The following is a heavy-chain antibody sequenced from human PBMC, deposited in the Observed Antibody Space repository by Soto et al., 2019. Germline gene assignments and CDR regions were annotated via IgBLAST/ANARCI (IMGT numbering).Heavy chain of an antibody. Sequence: SETLSLTCAVSGGSIISASYSWNWIRQSPGRGLEWIGHIYSSGSTYYNPSLKSRVSISVDTSNNQFSLKLTSVTAEDTAVYFCAREDAARIERWFDAWGQGILVTVSS. CDR1: GGSIISASYS. D-gene: IGHD6-6*01. CDR3: AREDAARIERWFDA. V-gene: IGHV4-31*11. J-gene: IGHJ5*02. CDR2: IYSSGST.